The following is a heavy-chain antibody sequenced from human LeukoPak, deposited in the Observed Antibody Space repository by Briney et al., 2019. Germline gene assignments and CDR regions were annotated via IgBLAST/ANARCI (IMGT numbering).Heavy chain of an antibody. CDR3: ARAGGIIVVVPDAIPYGWFDP. V-gene: IGHV1-69*13. Sequence: ASVKVSCKASGGTFSSYAISWVRQAPGQGLEWMGGIIPIFGTANYAQKFQGRVTITADESTSTAYMELSSLRSEDTAVYYCARAGGIIVVVPDAIPYGWFDPWGQGTLVTVSS. CDR1: GGTFSSYA. J-gene: IGHJ5*02. CDR2: IIPIFGTA. D-gene: IGHD2-2*01.